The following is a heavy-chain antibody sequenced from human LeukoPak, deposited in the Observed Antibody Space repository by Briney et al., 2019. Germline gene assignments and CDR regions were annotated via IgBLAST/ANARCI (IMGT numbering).Heavy chain of an antibody. CDR3: ATGYPAYYYYYMDV. V-gene: IGHV4-59*12. CDR1: GGSISSYY. D-gene: IGHD2-2*01. Sequence: SETLSLTCTVSGGSISSYYWSWIRQPPGKGLEWIGYIYYSGYTNYNPSLKSRVTISVDTSKNQFSLKLSSVTAADTAAYYCATGYPAYYYYYMDVWGKGTTVTVSS. J-gene: IGHJ6*03. CDR2: IYYSGYT.